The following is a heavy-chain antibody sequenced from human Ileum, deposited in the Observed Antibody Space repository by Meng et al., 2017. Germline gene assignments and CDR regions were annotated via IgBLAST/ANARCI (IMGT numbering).Heavy chain of an antibody. CDR3: ARDHWGSLDY. J-gene: IGHJ4*02. Sequence: QVQLQESGPGPVRPSETLSLICAVSGGSVSSSGYQWGWIRQPPGKGLEWIGYASTNYNPSLKSRVTISVDTSKNQFSLKLTSVTAADTAVYYCARDHWGSLDYWGQGVLVTVSS. V-gene: IGHV4-61*08. CDR1: GGSVSSSGYQ. CDR2: AST. D-gene: IGHD7-27*01.